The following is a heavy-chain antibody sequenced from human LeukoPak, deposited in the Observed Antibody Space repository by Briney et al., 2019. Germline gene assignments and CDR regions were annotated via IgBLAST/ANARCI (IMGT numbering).Heavy chain of an antibody. CDR2: IIPIFGTA. D-gene: IGHD2-2*01. J-gene: IGHJ6*02. Sequence: SVKVSCKASGGTFSSYVINWVRQAPGQGLEWMGGIIPIFGTANYAQKFQGRVTITADESTGTAYMELSSLRSEDTAVYYCARGQPPVPAASYYYYGMDVWGQGTTVTVSS. V-gene: IGHV1-69*13. CDR3: ARGQPPVPAASYYYYGMDV. CDR1: GGTFSSYV.